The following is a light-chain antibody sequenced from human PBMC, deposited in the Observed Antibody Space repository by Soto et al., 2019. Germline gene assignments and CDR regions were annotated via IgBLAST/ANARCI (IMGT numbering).Light chain of an antibody. CDR1: SSDVGAYTY. CDR2: GVS. Sequence: QSALTQPASVSGSPGQSITISCTGTSSDVGAYTYVSWYQQHPGKAPKLIIYGVSYRPSGVSNRFSGSKSGNTASLTISGLPAEDEADYYCSSYTSSSTVVFGGGTKLTVL. CDR3: SSYTSSSTVV. V-gene: IGLV2-14*01. J-gene: IGLJ2*01.